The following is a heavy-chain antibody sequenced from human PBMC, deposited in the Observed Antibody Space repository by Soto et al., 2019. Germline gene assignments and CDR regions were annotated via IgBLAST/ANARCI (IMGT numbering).Heavy chain of an antibody. CDR3: TPPRSWLQSVYGFYF. D-gene: IGHD5-18*01. CDR2: IKSKSDGGTT. V-gene: IGHV3-15*01. Sequence: GGSLRLSCADSGFTFSNAWMNWVRQAPGKGLEWVGRIKSKSDGGTTDYSAPVKGRFTISRDDAKKTLYLQMNSLKIEDIGMYLFTPPRSWLQSVYGFYFWGPRTRVTVSS. CDR1: GFTFSNAW. J-gene: IGHJ3*01.